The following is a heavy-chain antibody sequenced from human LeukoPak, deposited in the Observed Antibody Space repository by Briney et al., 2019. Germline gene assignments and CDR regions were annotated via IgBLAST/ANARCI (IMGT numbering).Heavy chain of an antibody. V-gene: IGHV4-34*01. J-gene: IGHJ6*02. D-gene: IGHD6-13*01. CDR2: INHSGST. CDR3: ARDRWQQLFLEGYGMDV. CDR1: GGSFSGYY. Sequence: SETLSLTCAVYGGSFSGYYWSWIRQPPGKGLEWIGEINHSGSTNYNPSPKSRVTISVDTSKNQFSLKLSSVTAADTAVYYCARDRWQQLFLEGYGMDVWGQGTTVTVSS.